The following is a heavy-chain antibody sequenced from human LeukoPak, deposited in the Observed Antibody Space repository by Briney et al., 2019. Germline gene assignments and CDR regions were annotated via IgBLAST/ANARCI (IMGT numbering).Heavy chain of an antibody. J-gene: IGHJ5*02. CDR1: GFTFSSYG. CDR3: ARGKTSQNIVTRKTYNWFDP. V-gene: IGHV3-23*01. CDR2: ISGSGGST. Sequence: GGSLRLSCAASGFTFSSYGMSWVRQAPGKGLEWVSAISGSGGSTYYADSVKGRFTISRDNAKNSLYLQMKSLRAEDTAVYYCARGKTSQNIVTRKTYNWFDPWGQGTLVTVSS. D-gene: IGHD2/OR15-2a*01.